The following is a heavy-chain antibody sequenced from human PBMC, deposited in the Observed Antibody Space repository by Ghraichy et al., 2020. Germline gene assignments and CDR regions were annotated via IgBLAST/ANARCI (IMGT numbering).Heavy chain of an antibody. CDR2: ISGSGGST. J-gene: IGHJ4*02. V-gene: IGHV3-23*01. Sequence: GGSLRLSCAASGFTFSSYAMSWVRKAPGKGLEWVSAISGSGGSTYYADSVKGRFTISRDNSKNTLYLQMNSLRAEDTAVYYCAKPSMGATTYPYYFDYWGQGTLVTVSS. D-gene: IGHD1-26*01. CDR1: GFTFSSYA. CDR3: AKPSMGATTYPYYFDY.